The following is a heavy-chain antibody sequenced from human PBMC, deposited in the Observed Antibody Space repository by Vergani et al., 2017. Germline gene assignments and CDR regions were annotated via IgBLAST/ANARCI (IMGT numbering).Heavy chain of an antibody. D-gene: IGHD3-3*01. CDR3: ARGRNDFWSGYRSEGMDV. Sequence: VQLQESGPGLVKPSETLSLTCTVSGGSISSYYWSWVRQAPGKGLEWVSSISSSSSYIYYADSVKGRFTISRDNAKNSLYLQMNSLRAEDTAVYYCARGRNDFWSGYRSEGMDVWGQGTTVTVSS. V-gene: IGHV3-21*01. CDR1: GGSISSYY. CDR2: ISSSSSYI. J-gene: IGHJ6*02.